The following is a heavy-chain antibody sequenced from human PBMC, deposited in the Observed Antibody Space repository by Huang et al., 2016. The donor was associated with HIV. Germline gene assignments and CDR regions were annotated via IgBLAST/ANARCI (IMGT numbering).Heavy chain of an antibody. CDR2: LYHGGKA. V-gene: IGHV3-53*01. Sequence: EVPLVESGGGLVQPGGSLRLSCAASGFSVNSNYMTWVRQAPGKGLEWVSILYHGGKAHYADAVKGRFTSSGDISQNTVFLQMSSLRVDDTAVYYCARGRYGTPNAWGQGTLVTVSS. J-gene: IGHJ5*02. CDR3: ARGRYGTPNA. D-gene: IGHD5-18*01. CDR1: GFSVNSNY.